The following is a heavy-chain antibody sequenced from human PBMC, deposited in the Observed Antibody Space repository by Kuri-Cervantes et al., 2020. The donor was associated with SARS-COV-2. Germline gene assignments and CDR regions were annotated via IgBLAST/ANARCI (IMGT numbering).Heavy chain of an antibody. Sequence: VKASCKASGGTFSSYAISWVRQAPGQGLEWMGGIIPIFGTANYAQKFQGRVTITTDESTSTAYMELSSLRSDDTAVYYCARGRTDENYQHYYYLDVWGTGTTVTVSS. CDR1: GGTFSSYA. J-gene: IGHJ6*03. CDR2: IIPIFGTA. V-gene: IGHV1-69*05. D-gene: IGHD3-3*02. CDR3: ARGRTDENYQHYYYLDV.